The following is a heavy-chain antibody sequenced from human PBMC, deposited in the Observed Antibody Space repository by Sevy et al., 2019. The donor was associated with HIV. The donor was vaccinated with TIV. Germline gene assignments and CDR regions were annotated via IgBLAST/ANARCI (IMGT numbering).Heavy chain of an antibody. J-gene: IGHJ4*02. CDR3: AKELRRGDILTGYLNY. D-gene: IGHD3-9*01. Sequence: GGSLRLSCTASGFKFDDYAMHWVRQPPGKGLEWVSGITWDGGRTGYADSVKGRFIISRDNTKSTLYLQMNSLRAEDTALYYCAKELRRGDILTGYLNYWGQGILVTVSS. CDR1: GFKFDDYA. V-gene: IGHV3-9*01. CDR2: ITWDGGRT.